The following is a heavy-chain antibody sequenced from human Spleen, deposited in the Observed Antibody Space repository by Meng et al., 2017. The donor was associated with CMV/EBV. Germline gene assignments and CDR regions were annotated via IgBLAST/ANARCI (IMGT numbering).Heavy chain of an antibody. V-gene: IGHV4-34*01. CDR1: GGSFSGYY. Sequence: SQTLSLTCAVYGGSFSGYYWSWIRQPPGKGLEWIGEINHSGSTNYNPSLKSRVTISVDTSKNQFSLKLSSVTAADTAVYYCAREPNSNLLDYWGQGTLVTVSS. D-gene: IGHD4-11*01. CDR2: INHSGST. CDR3: AREPNSNLLDY. J-gene: IGHJ4*02.